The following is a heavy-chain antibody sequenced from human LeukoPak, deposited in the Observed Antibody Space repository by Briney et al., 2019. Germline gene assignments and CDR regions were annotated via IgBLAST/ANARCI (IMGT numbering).Heavy chain of an antibody. CDR1: GLTFRNFV. Sequence: SLTLSCEASGLTFRNFVITCIRQAPGREPEWVIKIHPEGNEKYHVESVKGRFTISRDNPKSSLFLQMNGLRVEDTAVYYCARGDAFSGDHWGQGTLVTVSS. CDR3: ARGDAFSGDH. CDR2: IHPEGNEK. J-gene: IGHJ4*02. V-gene: IGHV3-7*04.